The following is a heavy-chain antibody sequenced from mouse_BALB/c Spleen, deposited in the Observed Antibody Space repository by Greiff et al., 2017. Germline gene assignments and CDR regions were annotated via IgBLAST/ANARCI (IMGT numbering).Heavy chain of an antibody. V-gene: IGHV5-4*02. D-gene: IGHD2-3*01. CDR3: ARSDGYSGAMDY. J-gene: IGHJ4*01. CDR2: ISDGGSYT. CDR1: GFTFSDYY. Sequence: EVKVVESGGGLVKPGGSLKLSCAASGFTFSDYYMYWVRQTPEKRLEWVATISDGGSYTYYPDSVKGRFTISRDNAKNNLYLQMSSLKSEDTAMYYCARSDGYSGAMDYWGQGTSVTVSS.